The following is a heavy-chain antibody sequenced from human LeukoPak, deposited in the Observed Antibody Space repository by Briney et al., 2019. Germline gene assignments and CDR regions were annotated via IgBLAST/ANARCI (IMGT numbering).Heavy chain of an antibody. CDR2: IYTSGST. CDR1: GGSTSSYY. J-gene: IGHJ4*02. Sequence: SETLSLTCTVSGGSTSSYYWSWIRQPAGKGLEWIGRIYTSGSTNYNPSLKSRVTMPVDTSKNQFSLKLSSVTAADTAVYYCAREYYYDSSGYYWEWGQGTLVTVSS. V-gene: IGHV4-4*07. CDR3: AREYYYDSSGYYWE. D-gene: IGHD3-22*01.